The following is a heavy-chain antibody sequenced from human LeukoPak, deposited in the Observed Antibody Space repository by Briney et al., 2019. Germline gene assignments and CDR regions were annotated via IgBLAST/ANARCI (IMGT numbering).Heavy chain of an antibody. CDR2: IRYDARVK. CDR3: ARASPRADY. CDR1: GFTLSNYG. D-gene: IGHD2-2*01. V-gene: IGHV3-30*02. Sequence: GGSLRLSCAVSGFTLSNYGIHWVRQAPGKGLEWVAFIRYDARVKDYVDSVRGRFTISRDISQNTLFLQMNNLTPEDTAVYYCARASPRADYWGQGTLVTVSS. J-gene: IGHJ4*02.